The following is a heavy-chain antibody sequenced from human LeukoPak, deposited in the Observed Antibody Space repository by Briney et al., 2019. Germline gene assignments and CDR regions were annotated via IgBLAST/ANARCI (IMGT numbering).Heavy chain of an antibody. V-gene: IGHV4-30-4*01. Sequence: SQTLSLTCTVSGGSISSGDYYWSWIRQPPGKGLEWIGYIYYSGSTYYNPSLESRVTISVDTSKNQFSLKLSSVTAADTAVYYCARGFGESEAWLDYWGQGTLVTVSS. CDR2: IYYSGST. J-gene: IGHJ4*02. CDR1: GGSISSGDYY. CDR3: ARGFGESEAWLDY. D-gene: IGHD3-10*01.